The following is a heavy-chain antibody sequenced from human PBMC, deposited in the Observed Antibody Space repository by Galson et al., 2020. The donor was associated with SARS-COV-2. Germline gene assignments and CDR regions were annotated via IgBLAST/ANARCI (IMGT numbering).Heavy chain of an antibody. CDR3: ARGIWSGYYTEGRRFFDY. CDR2: INHSGST. CDR1: GGSFSGYY. Sequence: SQTLSLTCAVYGGSFSGYYWSWIRQPPGKGLEWIGEINHSGSTNYNPSLKSRVTISVDTSKNQFSLKLSSVTAADTAVYYCARGIWSGYYTEGRRFFDYWGQGTLVTVSS. D-gene: IGHD3-3*01. V-gene: IGHV4-34*01. J-gene: IGHJ4*02.